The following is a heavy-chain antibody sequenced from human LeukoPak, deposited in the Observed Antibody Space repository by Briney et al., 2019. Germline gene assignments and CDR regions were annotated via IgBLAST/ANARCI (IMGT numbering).Heavy chain of an antibody. CDR2: ISAYNGNT. Sequence: ASVKVSCKVSGYTFTSYGISWVRQAPGQGLGWMGWISAYNGNTNYAQKLQGRVTMTTDTSTGTAYMELRSLRSDDTAVYYCARARYCSGGSCYSRNYYYYGMDVWGQGTTVTVSS. D-gene: IGHD2-15*01. J-gene: IGHJ6*02. CDR1: GYTFTSYG. CDR3: ARARYCSGGSCYSRNYYYYGMDV. V-gene: IGHV1-18*01.